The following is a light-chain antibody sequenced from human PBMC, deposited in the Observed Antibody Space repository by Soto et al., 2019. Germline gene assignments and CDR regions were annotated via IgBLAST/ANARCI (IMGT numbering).Light chain of an antibody. CDR3: QTWVTGIVV. CDR1: SGHSSYA. J-gene: IGLJ2*01. V-gene: IGLV4-69*01. CDR2: LNSDGSH. Sequence: QSVLTQSPSASASLGASVKLTCTLSSGHSSYAIAWHQQQPEKGPRYLIKLNSDGSHSKGDGIPDRFSGSSSGAERYLTISSLQSEDEADYYCQTWVTGIVVFGGGTKVTVL.